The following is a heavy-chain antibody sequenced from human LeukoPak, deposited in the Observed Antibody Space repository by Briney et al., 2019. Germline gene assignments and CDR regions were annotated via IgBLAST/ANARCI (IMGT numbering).Heavy chain of an antibody. CDR1: GYTFTNYY. Sequence: GASVNVSCKASGYTFTNYYIHWVRQAPGQGLEWMGIINPSGGIPSYAPNFQGRVTMSRDTSTNTVYMELSSLTSEDTAVYYCAGRGSCFGSSCSLDYWGQGTLVTVSS. CDR2: INPSGGIP. V-gene: IGHV1-46*01. J-gene: IGHJ4*02. D-gene: IGHD6-13*01. CDR3: AGRGSCFGSSCSLDY.